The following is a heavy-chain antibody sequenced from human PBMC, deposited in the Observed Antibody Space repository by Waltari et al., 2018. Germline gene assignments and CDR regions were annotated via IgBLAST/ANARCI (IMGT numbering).Heavy chain of an antibody. D-gene: IGHD3-22*01. V-gene: IGHV4-61*02. CDR2: IYTSGST. Sequence: QVQLQESGPGLVKPSQTLSLTCTVSGGSISSGSYYWSWIRQPAGKGLEWIGRIYTSGSTNYNPSLKSRVTISVDTSKNQFSLKLSSVTAADTAVYYCARFPRKYYDSSGYYDDAFDIWGQGTMVTVSS. CDR1: GGSISSGSYY. CDR3: ARFPRKYYDSSGYYDDAFDI. J-gene: IGHJ3*02.